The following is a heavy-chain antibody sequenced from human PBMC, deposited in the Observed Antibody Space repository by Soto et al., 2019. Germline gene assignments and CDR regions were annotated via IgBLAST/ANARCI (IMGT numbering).Heavy chain of an antibody. CDR1: GYTFTGYY. Sequence: ASVKVSCKASGYTFTGYYMHWVRQAPGQGLEWMGWINPNSGGTNYAQKFQGRVTMTRDTSISTAYMELSRLRSDDTAVYYCARMDIVVVPAAILIHLEAAFDIWGQGTMVILSS. CDR2: INPNSGGT. CDR3: ARMDIVVVPAAILIHLEAAFDI. V-gene: IGHV1-2*02. J-gene: IGHJ3*02. D-gene: IGHD2-2*02.